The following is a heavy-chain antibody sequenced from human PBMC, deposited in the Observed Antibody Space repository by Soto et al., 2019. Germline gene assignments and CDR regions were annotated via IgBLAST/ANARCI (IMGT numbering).Heavy chain of an antibody. V-gene: IGHV3-30*18. Sequence: QVQLVESGGGVVQPGRSLRLSCAASGFTFSHYAMHWVRQAPGKGLEWVALMSYDGSNEYYADSVKGRFTISGDNSKNTLYLQMNSLRAEDTAVYSCAKDGSHNFDYWGQGTLVTVSS. J-gene: IGHJ4*02. CDR2: MSYDGSNE. CDR3: AKDGSHNFDY. CDR1: GFTFSHYA. D-gene: IGHD1-26*01.